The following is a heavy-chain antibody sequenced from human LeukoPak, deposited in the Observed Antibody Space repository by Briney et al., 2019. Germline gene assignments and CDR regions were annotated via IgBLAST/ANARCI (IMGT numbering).Heavy chain of an antibody. CDR3: ARGYCSGGSCYSWTFDP. Sequence: GGSLRLSCAASGFTFDDYGMSWVRQAPGKGLEWVSGINWNGGSTGYADSVKGRFTISRDNAKNSLYLQMNSLRAEDTADYYCARGYCSGGSCYSWTFDPWGQGTLVTVSS. D-gene: IGHD2-15*01. CDR2: INWNGGST. V-gene: IGHV3-20*04. CDR1: GFTFDDYG. J-gene: IGHJ5*02.